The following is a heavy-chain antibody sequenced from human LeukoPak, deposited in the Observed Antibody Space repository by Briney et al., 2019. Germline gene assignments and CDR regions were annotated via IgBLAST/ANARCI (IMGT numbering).Heavy chain of an antibody. Sequence: PSETLSLTCTVSGGSISSSSYYWGWIRQPPGKGLEWIGSIYYSGSTYYNPSLKSRVTISVDTSKNQFSLKLSSVTAADTAVYYCARTPPPQGGGYYYYMDVWGKGTTVTVSS. J-gene: IGHJ6*03. V-gene: IGHV4-39*07. CDR2: IYYSGST. D-gene: IGHD3-16*01. CDR3: ARTPPPQGGGYYYYMDV. CDR1: GGSISSSSYY.